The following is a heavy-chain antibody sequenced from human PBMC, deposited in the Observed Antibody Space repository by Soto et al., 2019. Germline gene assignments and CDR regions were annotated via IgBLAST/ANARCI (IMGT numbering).Heavy chain of an antibody. D-gene: IGHD3-3*01. CDR3: ARGGAISGGVKIPFEY. Sequence: QVQLVQSGADVKKPGASVKVSCKASGYTFTGHFMHWMRQVPGRRLEWMGWIDPNSGDTHYAQSFQGRFTVTRDTSISTASMELSRLTSDDTAVYFCARGGAISGGVKIPFEYWCPGTLVTVSS. J-gene: IGHJ4*02. CDR1: GYTFTGHF. V-gene: IGHV1-2*02. CDR2: IDPNSGDT.